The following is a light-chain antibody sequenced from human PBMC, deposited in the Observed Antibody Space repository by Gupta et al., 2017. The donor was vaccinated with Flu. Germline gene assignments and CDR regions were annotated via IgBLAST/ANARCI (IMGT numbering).Light chain of an antibody. CDR2: KAS. CDR1: QSISSW. J-gene: IGKJ1*01. Sequence: PSTLSASVGDRVTITCRASQSISSWLAWYQQKPGKAPKLLIYKASSLESGVPSRFSGSGSGTEFTLTISSLQPDDFATYYCQQYNSYSWEFGQGTKVEIK. V-gene: IGKV1-5*03. CDR3: QQYNSYSWE.